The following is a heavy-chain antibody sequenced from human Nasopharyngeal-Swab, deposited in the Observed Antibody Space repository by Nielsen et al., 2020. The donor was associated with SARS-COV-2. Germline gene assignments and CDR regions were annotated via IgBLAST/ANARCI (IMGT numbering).Heavy chain of an antibody. CDR1: GFTVSSNY. CDR3: AGSRNYYYYMDV. Sequence: GGSLRLSCAASGFTVSSNYMNWVRQPPGKGLEWILVLYSGGNTYYAGSVKGRFTISRDNSKSTLYLQMNNLRAEDTAVYYCAGSRNYYYYMDVWGKGTTVTVSS. CDR2: LYSGGNT. V-gene: IGHV3-66*01. J-gene: IGHJ6*03.